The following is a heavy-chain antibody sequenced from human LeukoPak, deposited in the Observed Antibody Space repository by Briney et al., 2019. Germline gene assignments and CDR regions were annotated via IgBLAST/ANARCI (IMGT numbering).Heavy chain of an antibody. D-gene: IGHD3-10*01. V-gene: IGHV3-21*01. CDR1: GFTFSSYS. Sequence: PGGSLRLSCVASGFTFSSYSVNWVRQAPGKGLEWVSSISSSSSYMFYADSVEGRFTISRDNARNSLYLQMNSLRAEDTAVYFCAREGRFPSWGGLGSLDYWGQGTLVTVSS. CDR2: ISSSSSYM. CDR3: AREGRFPSWGGLGSLDY. J-gene: IGHJ4*02.